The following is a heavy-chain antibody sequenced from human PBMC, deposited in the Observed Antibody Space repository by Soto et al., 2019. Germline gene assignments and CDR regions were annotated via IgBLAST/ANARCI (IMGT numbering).Heavy chain of an antibody. D-gene: IGHD3-3*01. J-gene: IGHJ4*02. CDR1: GFTVSSNY. CDR3: AKETVEYYFDY. Sequence: GGSLRLSCAASGFTVSSNYMSWVRQAPGKGLEWVSVIYSGGSTYYADSVKGRFTISRDNSKNTLYLQMNSLRGEDTAVDYCAKETVEYYFDYWGQGTLVTGSS. CDR2: IYSGGST. V-gene: IGHV3-53*05.